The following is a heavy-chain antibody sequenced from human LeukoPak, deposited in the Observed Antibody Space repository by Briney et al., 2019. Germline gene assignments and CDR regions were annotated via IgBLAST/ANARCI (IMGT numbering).Heavy chain of an antibody. V-gene: IGHV1-2*02. CDR1: GYTFTGYY. D-gene: IGHD2-2*01. Sequence: ASVKVSCKASGYTFTGYYMHWVRQAPGQGLEWMGWINPNSGGTNYAQKFQGRVTMTRDTSISTAYMELSRLRSDDTAVYYCARVSRFCSSTSCYFSTDFDYWGQGTLVTVSS. CDR2: INPNSGGT. J-gene: IGHJ4*02. CDR3: ARVSRFCSSTSCYFSTDFDY.